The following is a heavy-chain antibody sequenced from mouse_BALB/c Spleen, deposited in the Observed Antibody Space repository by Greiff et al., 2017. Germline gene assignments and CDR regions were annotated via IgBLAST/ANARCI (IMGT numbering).Heavy chain of an antibody. D-gene: IGHD2-1*01. Sequence: EVKLQESGPGLVKPSQSLSLTCTVTGYSITSDYAWNWIRQFPGNKLEWMGYISYSGSTSYNPSLKSRISITRDTSKNQFFLQLNSVTTEDTATYYCARGYGNLSSFASWGQGTLVTVSA. J-gene: IGHJ3*01. CDR2: ISYSGST. V-gene: IGHV3-2*02. CDR3: ARGYGNLSSFAS. CDR1: GYSITSDYA.